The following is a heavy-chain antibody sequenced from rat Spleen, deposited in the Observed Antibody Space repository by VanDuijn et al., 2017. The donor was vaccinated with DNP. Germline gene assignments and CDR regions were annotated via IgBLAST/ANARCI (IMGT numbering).Heavy chain of an antibody. V-gene: IGHV5-25*01. CDR2: ISTSGVVT. CDR1: GFTFSNFP. Sequence: EVQLVESGGDLVQPGRSLKLSCTASGFTFSNFPMAWVRQAPTKGLEWVADISTSGVVTYYRDSVKGRFTISRDNAKNTLSLQMDSLRSEETATYYCARHGEIRGSFDYWGHGVMVTVSS. D-gene: IGHD4-4*01. CDR3: ARHGEIRGSFDY. J-gene: IGHJ2*01.